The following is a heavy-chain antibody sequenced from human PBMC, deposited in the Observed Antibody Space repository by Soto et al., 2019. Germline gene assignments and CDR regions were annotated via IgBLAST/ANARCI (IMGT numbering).Heavy chain of an antibody. D-gene: IGHD3-10*01. V-gene: IGHV3-23*01. CDR2: VSAGGDMT. CDR3: ARGDRGGSGSPASYYYSGLGV. Sequence: DVQLLESGGHLVQPGGSLRLSCAASGFTFSSYAMSWVRQAPGKGLEWVSSVSAGGDMTYYSDSVKGRFTISRDNSNNALFLQMNGLRIEATALYYCARGDRGGSGSPASYYYSGLGVWGQGATVTVS. CDR1: GFTFSSYA. J-gene: IGHJ6*02.